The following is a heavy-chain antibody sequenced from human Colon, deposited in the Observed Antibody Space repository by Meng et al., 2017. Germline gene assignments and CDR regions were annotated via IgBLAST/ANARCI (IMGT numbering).Heavy chain of an antibody. CDR1: GFNFSNAW. CDR3: ASNSGI. J-gene: IGHJ4*02. D-gene: IGHD1-26*01. CDR2: LNRDGSST. Sequence: EVQMVEVGGSVVERGGSLGLSCAGSGFNFSNAWMSWVGQAPGKGLVWLSRLNRDGSSTSYADSVKGRFTISRDNAKITLYLQMSSLRAEDTAVYYCASNSGIWGQGTLVTVSS. V-gene: IGHV3-74*02.